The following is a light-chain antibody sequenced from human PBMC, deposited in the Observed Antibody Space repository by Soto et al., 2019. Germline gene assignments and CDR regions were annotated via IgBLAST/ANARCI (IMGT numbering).Light chain of an antibody. J-gene: IGLJ1*01. CDR3: SSYTSSSTPYV. Sequence: QSVLTQPASVSGYPGQSITISCTGTSSDVGGYNYVSWYQQHPGKAPKLMIYEVSNRPSGVSNRFSGSKSGNTASLTISGLQAEDEADYYCSSYTSSSTPYVFGTGTKVTVL. CDR1: SSDVGGYNY. CDR2: EVS. V-gene: IGLV2-14*01.